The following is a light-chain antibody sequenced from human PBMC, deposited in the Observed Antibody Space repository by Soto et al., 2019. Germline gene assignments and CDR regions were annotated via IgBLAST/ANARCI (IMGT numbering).Light chain of an antibody. CDR3: SSYGGSDTVV. J-gene: IGLJ2*01. V-gene: IGLV2-8*01. CDR2: EVS. Sequence: QSVLTQPPSASGSPGQSVTISCTGSSSDVGGDNYVSWYQQHPGKAPKLMIYEVSKRPSGVPDRLSGSKSGNTASLTVSGLQAEDEADYYCSSYGGSDTVVFGGGTKVTVL. CDR1: SSDVGGDNY.